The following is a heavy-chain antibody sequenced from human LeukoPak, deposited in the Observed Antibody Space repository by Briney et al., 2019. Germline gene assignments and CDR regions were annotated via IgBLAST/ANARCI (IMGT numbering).Heavy chain of an antibody. V-gene: IGHV1-69*13. CDR3: ARELSDYSTTRGFYYYMDV. CDR2: IIPIFGTA. Sequence: GASVKVSCKASGYTFTNYGISWVRQAPGQGLEWMGGIIPIFGTANYAQKFQGRVTITADESTSTAYMELSSLRSEDTAVYYCARELSDYSTTRGFYYYMDVWGKGTTVTVSS. J-gene: IGHJ6*03. D-gene: IGHD2/OR15-2a*01. CDR1: GYTFTNYG.